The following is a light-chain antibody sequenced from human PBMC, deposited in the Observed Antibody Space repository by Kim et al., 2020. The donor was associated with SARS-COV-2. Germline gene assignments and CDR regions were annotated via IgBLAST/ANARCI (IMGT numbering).Light chain of an antibody. V-gene: IGKV1-17*01. CDR1: KDTRND. CDR2: GAS. CDR3: RLKKTYQIP. J-gene: IGKJ5*01. Sequence: ASEGDSATITGRVSKDTRNDSGWNQQNPGRAPKRLIYGASSLQSGVQSRVRGSVSGTEFTLTISSLQQEDFATYVCRLKKTYQIPSAQGTRLEIK.